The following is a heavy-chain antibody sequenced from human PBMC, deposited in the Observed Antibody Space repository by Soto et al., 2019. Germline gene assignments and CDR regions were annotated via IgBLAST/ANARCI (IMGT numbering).Heavy chain of an antibody. CDR2: IIPIFGTA. Sequence: SVKVSCQASGGTFSSYALSWVRQAAGQGLAWMGGIIPIFGTANYAQKFQGRITITADESTSTAYMELSSLRSEDTAVYDCARGGHYYDSSGQSPDNWFDPWGQGTLVTVSS. V-gene: IGHV1-69*13. D-gene: IGHD3-22*01. CDR1: GGTFSSYA. CDR3: ARGGHYYDSSGQSPDNWFDP. J-gene: IGHJ5*02.